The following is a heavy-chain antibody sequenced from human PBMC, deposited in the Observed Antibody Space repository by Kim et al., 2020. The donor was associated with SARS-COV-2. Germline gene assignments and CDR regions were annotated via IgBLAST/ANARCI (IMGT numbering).Heavy chain of an antibody. V-gene: IGHV3-30-3*01. Sequence: GGSLRLACAASGFTFSSYAMHWVRQAPGKGLEWVAVISYDGSNKYYADSVKGRFTISRDNSKNTLYLQMNSLRAEDTAVYYCARSRYGGYCYGMDVWGQG. CDR1: GFTFSSYA. CDR2: ISYDGSNK. J-gene: IGHJ6*02. CDR3: ARSRYGGYCYGMDV. D-gene: IGHD4-17*01.